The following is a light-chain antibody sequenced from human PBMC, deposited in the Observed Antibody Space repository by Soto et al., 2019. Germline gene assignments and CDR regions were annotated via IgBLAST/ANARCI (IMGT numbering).Light chain of an antibody. V-gene: IGKV1-39*01. CDR3: QQSISAPLT. CDR2: AAS. J-gene: IGKJ4*01. CDR1: QSISIY. Sequence: DIQMTQSPSSLSASVGDRVTITCRASQSISIYLNWYQQKLGEAPKLLIYAASRLQSGVPSRFSGSGSGTEFTLTISSLQPEESASYFCQQSISAPLTFGGGTKVEIK.